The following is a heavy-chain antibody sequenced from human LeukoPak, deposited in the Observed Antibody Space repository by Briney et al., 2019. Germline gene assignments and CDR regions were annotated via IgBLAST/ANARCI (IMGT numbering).Heavy chain of an antibody. CDR3: AELGITMIGGV. CDR2: ITSGSSYV. D-gene: IGHD3-10*02. J-gene: IGHJ6*04. CDR1: GFTFSSYN. V-gene: IGHV3-21*01. Sequence: GGSLRLSCAASGFTFSSYNMNWVRQAPGKGLEWVSSITSGSSYVYYADSVKGRFTISRDNAKNSLYLQMNSLRAEDTAVYYCAELGITMIGGVWGKGTTVTISS.